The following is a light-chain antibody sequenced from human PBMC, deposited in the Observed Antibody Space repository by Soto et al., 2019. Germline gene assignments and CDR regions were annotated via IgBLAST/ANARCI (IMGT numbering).Light chain of an antibody. V-gene: IGKV3-20*01. Sequence: EIVLTQSPGTLSLSPGERATLSCRASQSVSSNYLAWYQQKPGQAPRLLIYGASSRATGIPDRFSGSGSGTDFTLTLSRLEPEDFEVYYCQQYGGSPRVTFGGGTKVEIK. J-gene: IGKJ4*01. CDR3: QQYGGSPRVT. CDR2: GAS. CDR1: QSVSSNY.